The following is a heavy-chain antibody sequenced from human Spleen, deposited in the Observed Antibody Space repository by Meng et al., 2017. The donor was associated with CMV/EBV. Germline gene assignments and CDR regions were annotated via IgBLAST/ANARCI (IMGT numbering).Heavy chain of an antibody. J-gene: IGHJ5*02. Sequence: ASGGTFSSYTISWVRQAPGQGLEWMGRIIPILGIANYAQKFQGRVTITADKSTSTAYMELSSLRSEDTAVYYCARMVQLEWALWFDPWGQGTLVTVSS. V-gene: IGHV1-69*02. CDR1: GGTFSSYT. CDR3: ARMVQLEWALWFDP. CDR2: IIPILGIA. D-gene: IGHD1-1*01.